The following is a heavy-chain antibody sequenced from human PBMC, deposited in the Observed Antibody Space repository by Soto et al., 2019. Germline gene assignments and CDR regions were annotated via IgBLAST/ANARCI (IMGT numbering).Heavy chain of an antibody. CDR1: GYTLTELS. D-gene: IGHD5-12*01. Sequence: ASVKVSCKVSGYTLTELSVHWVRQAPGKGLEWMGGFDPEDGETIYAQKFQGRVTMTEDTSTDTAYMELSSLRSEDTAVYYCATVYSGYDSYYFDYWGQGTLVTVSS. J-gene: IGHJ4*02. V-gene: IGHV1-24*01. CDR2: FDPEDGET. CDR3: ATVYSGYDSYYFDY.